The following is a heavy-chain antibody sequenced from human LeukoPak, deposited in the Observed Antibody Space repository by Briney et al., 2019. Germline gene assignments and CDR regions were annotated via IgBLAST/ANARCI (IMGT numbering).Heavy chain of an antibody. D-gene: IGHD5-18*01. J-gene: IGHJ2*01. CDR3: ARRSRWIQLWSLSFDL. CDR2: VYYGRSP. CDR1: GDSISRSTYY. Sequence: ASETLSLTCTVSGDSISRSTYYWAWIRQPPGKGLEWIGSVYYGRSPYFNPSLESRATISVDTSKNQFSLKLSSVTAADTAVYYCARRSRWIQLWSLSFDLWGRGTLVTVSS. V-gene: IGHV4-39*01.